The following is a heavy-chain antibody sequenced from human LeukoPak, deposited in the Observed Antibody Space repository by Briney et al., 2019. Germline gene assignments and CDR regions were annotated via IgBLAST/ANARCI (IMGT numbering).Heavy chain of an antibody. CDR3: ARSPDIVVVPDAMYYYGMDV. D-gene: IGHD2-2*01. Sequence: PGGSLRLSCAASGFTVSSNYMSWVRQAPGKGLEWVSVIYSGGSTYYADSVKGRFTISRDNSKNTLYLQMNSLRAEDTAVYYCARSPDIVVVPDAMYYYGMDVWGQGTTVTVSS. CDR2: IYSGGST. V-gene: IGHV3-66*01. CDR1: GFTVSSNY. J-gene: IGHJ6*02.